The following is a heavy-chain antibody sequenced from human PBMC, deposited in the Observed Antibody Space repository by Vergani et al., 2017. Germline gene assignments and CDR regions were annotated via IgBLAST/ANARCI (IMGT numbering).Heavy chain of an antibody. CDR1: GAPISYWC. CDR2: LCPSGST. D-gene: IGHD1-26*01. CDR3: ARDRGNSGDYNFDY. Sequence: QVQMQESGPGLVKTSETLSLTCSASGAPISYWCWSWLRQPAGKGLEWIGRLCPSGSTNYKPSLKSRVTMSIDTSKNQFSLKLTSVTAADTAVYYCARDRGNSGDYNFDYWGQGTLVTVSS. J-gene: IGHJ4*02. V-gene: IGHV4-4*07.